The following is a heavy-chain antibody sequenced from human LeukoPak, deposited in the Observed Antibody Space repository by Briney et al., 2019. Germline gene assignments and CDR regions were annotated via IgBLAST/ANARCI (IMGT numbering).Heavy chain of an antibody. V-gene: IGHV1-2*06. CDR1: GYTFTGYY. J-gene: IGHJ4*02. D-gene: IGHD3-10*01. Sequence: ASVKVSCKASGYTFTGYYMHWVRQAPGQGLEWMGRINPNSGGTNYAQEFQGRVTMTRDTSISTAYMELSRLRSDDTAVYYCARLSRSLLAFDYWGQGTLVTVSS. CDR3: ARLSRSLLAFDY. CDR2: INPNSGGT.